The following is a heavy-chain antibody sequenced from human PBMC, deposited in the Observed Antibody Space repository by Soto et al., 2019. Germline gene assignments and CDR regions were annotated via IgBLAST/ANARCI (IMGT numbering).Heavy chain of an antibody. CDR3: ARRLRVTTVYYYYGMDV. Sequence: QVQLVQSGAEVKKPGSSVKVSCKASGGTFSSYAISWVRQAPGQGLEWMGGIIPIFGTANYAQKFQGRVTITADESTSTAYMELSSLRSEDTAVYYCARRLRVTTVYYYYGMDVWGQGTTVTVSS. CDR1: GGTFSSYA. D-gene: IGHD4-17*01. CDR2: IIPIFGTA. J-gene: IGHJ6*02. V-gene: IGHV1-69*01.